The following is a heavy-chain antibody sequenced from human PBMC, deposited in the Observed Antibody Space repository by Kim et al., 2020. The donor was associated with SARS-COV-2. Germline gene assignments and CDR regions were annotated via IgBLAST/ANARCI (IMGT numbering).Heavy chain of an antibody. D-gene: IGHD2-2*01. CDR2: IRGNGGSP. CDR3: AKDQGGCTSTSCSAYYMDV. V-gene: IGHV3-23*01. Sequence: GGSLRLSCVGAGVSFDNYAVTWVRQAPGKGLEWVSTIRGNGGSPYYADSVRGRFTISRDDSKNAVYLQMNSLRVDDTAIYYCAKDQGGCTSTSCSAYYMDVWGKGTTVTVS. CDR1: GVSFDNYA. J-gene: IGHJ6*03.